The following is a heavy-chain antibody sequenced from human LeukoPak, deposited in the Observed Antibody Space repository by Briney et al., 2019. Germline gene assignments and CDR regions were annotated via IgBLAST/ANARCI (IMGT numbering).Heavy chain of an antibody. Sequence: SETLSLTCTVSGYSISSGYYWGWIRQPPGKGLEWIGSIYHSGSTYYNPSLKSRVTISVDRSKNQFSLKLSSVTAADTAVYYCARGMVSGYYYGMDVWGQGTTVTVSS. CDR1: GYSISSGYY. J-gene: IGHJ6*02. CDR2: IYHSGST. V-gene: IGHV4-38-2*02. D-gene: IGHD2-8*01. CDR3: ARGMVSGYYYGMDV.